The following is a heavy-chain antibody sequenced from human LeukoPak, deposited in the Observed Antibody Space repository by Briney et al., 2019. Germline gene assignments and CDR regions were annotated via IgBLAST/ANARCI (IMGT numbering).Heavy chain of an antibody. CDR2: ISWNSGSI. CDR1: GFTFDDYA. CDR3: AKDGVGYYYGSGSYYDY. V-gene: IGHV3-9*01. D-gene: IGHD3-10*01. J-gene: IGHJ4*02. Sequence: PGGSLRLSCAASGFTFDDYAMHWVRQDPGKGLEWVSGISWNSGSIGYADSVKGRFTISRDNAKNSLYLQMNSLRAEDTALYYCAKDGVGYYYGSGSYYDYWGQGTLVTVSS.